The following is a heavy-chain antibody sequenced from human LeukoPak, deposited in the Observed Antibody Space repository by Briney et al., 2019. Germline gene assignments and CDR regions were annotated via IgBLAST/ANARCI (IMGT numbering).Heavy chain of an antibody. CDR1: GGSISSYS. CDR3: AREWHHVFDY. D-gene: IGHD5-12*01. J-gene: IGHJ4*02. CDR2: IYPRESP. V-gene: IGHV4-4*07. Sequence: KPSGTLSLTCTVSGGSISSYSWSWMRQPAGKGLEWIGRIYPRESPNYNPSLKSRVIMSVDKSKNQFSLKLRSVTAADTAVYYCAREWHHVFDYWGQGNLVTVSS.